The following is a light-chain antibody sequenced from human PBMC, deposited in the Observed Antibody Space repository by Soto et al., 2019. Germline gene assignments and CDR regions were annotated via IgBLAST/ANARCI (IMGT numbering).Light chain of an antibody. CDR1: GSDVGAYNY. CDR3: YSYTSSSTYV. Sequence: QSALTQPASVSGSPGQSITISCSGTGSDVGAYNYVSWYQQHPAKAPKLMIYDVSNRPSGVSDRFSGSKSGNTASLTISXXXXXXEADYYCYSYTSSSTYVFGSGTKLTVL. V-gene: IGLV2-14*01. J-gene: IGLJ1*01. CDR2: DVS.